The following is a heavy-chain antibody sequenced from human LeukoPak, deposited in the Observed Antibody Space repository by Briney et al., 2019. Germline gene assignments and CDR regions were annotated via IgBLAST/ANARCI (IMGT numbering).Heavy chain of an antibody. CDR2: IYSGGST. D-gene: IGHD3-22*01. Sequence: GVSLRLSCAASWFTVSSNYMSWVRQAPGKGLEWVSVIYSGGSTYYADSVKGRFTISRDNSKNTLYLQMNSLRAEDTAVYYCARDLDYYDSSGYYWECWGQGTLVTVSS. J-gene: IGHJ4*02. V-gene: IGHV3-53*01. CDR3: ARDLDYYDSSGYYWEC. CDR1: WFTVSSNY.